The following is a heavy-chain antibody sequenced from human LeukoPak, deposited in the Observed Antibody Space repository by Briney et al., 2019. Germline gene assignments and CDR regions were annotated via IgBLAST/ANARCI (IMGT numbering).Heavy chain of an antibody. CDR2: IYYSGST. D-gene: IGHD5-24*01. J-gene: IGHJ4*02. CDR1: GGSISSNY. CDR3: ARIGMTTIRPYYFDY. V-gene: IGHV4-59*01. Sequence: SETLSLTCTVSGGSISSNYWSWIRQPPGKGLEWIGYIYYSGSTNYNPSLKSRVTISVDTSKKQFSLKLSSVTAADTAVYYCARIGMTTIRPYYFDYWGQGTLVTVSS.